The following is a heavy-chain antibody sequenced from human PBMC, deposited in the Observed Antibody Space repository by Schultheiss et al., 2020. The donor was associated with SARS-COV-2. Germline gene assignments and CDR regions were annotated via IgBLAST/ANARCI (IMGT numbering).Heavy chain of an antibody. V-gene: IGHV4-34*01. CDR3: ARDRPGSSGYKI. J-gene: IGHJ4*02. Sequence: SETLSLTCAVYGGSFSGYYWSWIRQPPGKGLEWIGEINHSGSTNYNPSLKSRVTISVDTSKNQFSLKLSSVTAADTAVYYCARDRPGSSGYKIWGQGTLVTVSS. CDR1: GGSFSGYY. D-gene: IGHD3-22*01. CDR2: INHSGST.